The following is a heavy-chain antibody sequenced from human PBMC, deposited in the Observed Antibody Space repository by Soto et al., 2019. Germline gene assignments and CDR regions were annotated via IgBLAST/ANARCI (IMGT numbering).Heavy chain of an antibody. CDR2: IYYSGST. V-gene: IGHV4-31*03. Sequence: SSETLSLTCTVSGGSISSGGYYWSWIRQHPGKGLEWIGYIYYSGSTYYNPSLKSRVTISVDTSKNQFSLKLSSVTAADTAVYYCAREYLKAAAGHFDYWGQGTLVTVSS. CDR1: GGSISSGGYY. J-gene: IGHJ4*02. D-gene: IGHD6-13*01. CDR3: AREYLKAAAGHFDY.